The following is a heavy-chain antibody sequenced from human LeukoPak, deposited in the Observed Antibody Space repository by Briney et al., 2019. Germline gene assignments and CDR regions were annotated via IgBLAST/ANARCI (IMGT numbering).Heavy chain of an antibody. CDR3: ARSGRYYFDY. J-gene: IGHJ4*02. CDR2: ISSSSSYI. V-gene: IGHV3-21*01. Sequence: GGSLRLSRAASGFTFSGYCMNWVRQAPGKGLEWVSSISSSSSYIYYADSVKGRFTISRDNAKNSLYLQMNSLRAEDTAVYCCARSGRYYFDYWGQGTLVTVSS. CDR1: GFTFSGYC.